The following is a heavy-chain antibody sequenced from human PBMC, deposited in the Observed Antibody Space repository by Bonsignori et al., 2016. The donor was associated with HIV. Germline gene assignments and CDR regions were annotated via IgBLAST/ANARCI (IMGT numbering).Heavy chain of an antibody. CDR2: INHSGST. Sequence: WIRQPPGKGLEWIGEINHSGSTSYNPSLKSRVTISIDTSKNQFSLKLRSVTAADTAVYYCARCFHGDYCLDYWGQGTLVTVSS. D-gene: IGHD4-17*01. V-gene: IGHV4-34*01. J-gene: IGHJ4*02. CDR3: ARCFHGDYCLDY.